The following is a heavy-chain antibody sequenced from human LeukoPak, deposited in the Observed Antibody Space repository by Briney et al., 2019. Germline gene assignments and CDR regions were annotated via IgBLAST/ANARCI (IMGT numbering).Heavy chain of an antibody. J-gene: IGHJ4*02. Sequence: GGSLRLSCAASGFTFSSYWMSWVRQAPGKGLEWGAHIKQDGSEKYYVDSVKGRFTISRDNAKNSLYTQRNSLRAEDTAVYYCASVGGSVDYWGRGTRVTAPS. CDR2: IKQDGSEK. CDR1: GFTFSSYW. V-gene: IGHV3-7*01. CDR3: ASVGGSVDY. D-gene: IGHD3-3*01.